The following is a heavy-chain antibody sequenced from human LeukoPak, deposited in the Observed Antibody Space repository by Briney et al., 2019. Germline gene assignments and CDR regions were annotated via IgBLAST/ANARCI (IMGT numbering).Heavy chain of an antibody. CDR1: RDSISSYY. CDR3: ARRGGSS. D-gene: IGHD6-13*01. Sequence: SETLSLTCTVSRDSISSYYWTWIRQPPGKGLEWIGEINHSGSTNYNPSLKSRVTISVDTSKNQFSLKLSSVTAADTAVYYCARRGGSSWGQGTLVTVSS. J-gene: IGHJ4*02. V-gene: IGHV4-34*01. CDR2: INHSGST.